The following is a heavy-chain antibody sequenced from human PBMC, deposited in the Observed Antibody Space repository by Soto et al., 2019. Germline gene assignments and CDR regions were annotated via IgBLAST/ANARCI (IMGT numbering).Heavy chain of an antibody. CDR2: IWYDGSNK. J-gene: IGHJ4*02. CDR1: GFTFSSYG. D-gene: IGHD3-9*01. CDR3: ARGYYDILTGYYMGYYFDY. V-gene: IGHV3-33*01. Sequence: QVQLVESGGGVVQPGRSLRLSCAASGFTFSSYGMHWVRQAPGKGLEWVAVIWYDGSNKYYADSVKGRFTISRDNSKNMLYLQMNSLRAEDTAVYYCARGYYDILTGYYMGYYFDYWGQGTLVTVSS.